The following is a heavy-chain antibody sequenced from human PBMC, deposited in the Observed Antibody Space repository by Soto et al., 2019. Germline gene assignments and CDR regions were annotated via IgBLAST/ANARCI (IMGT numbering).Heavy chain of an antibody. CDR1: GYTFTGYY. CDR3: ARSVVPAAIETYYYYYMDV. J-gene: IGHJ6*03. Sequence: ASVKVSCKASGYTFTGYYMHWVRQAPGQGLEWMGWINPNSGGTNYAQKFQGWVTMTRDTSISTAYMELSRLRSDDTAVYYCARSVVPAAIETYYYYYMDVWGKGTTVTVSS. CDR2: INPNSGGT. D-gene: IGHD2-2*01. V-gene: IGHV1-2*04.